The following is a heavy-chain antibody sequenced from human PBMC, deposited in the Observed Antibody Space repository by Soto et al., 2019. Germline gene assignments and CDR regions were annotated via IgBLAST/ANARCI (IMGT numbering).Heavy chain of an antibody. CDR1: GYTFTSYG. D-gene: IGHD1-1*01. J-gene: IGHJ6*02. Sequence: GASVKVSCKASGYTFTSYGISWVRQAPGQGLEWMGWINGYNGNTNYAQKLQGRVTLSTDTSTSRAYMELRSLRSDDSAVYYCAWIGYVPYYYYGMDCWGQGTTVTVSS. CDR2: INGYNGNT. CDR3: AWIGYVPYYYYGMDC. V-gene: IGHV1-18*01.